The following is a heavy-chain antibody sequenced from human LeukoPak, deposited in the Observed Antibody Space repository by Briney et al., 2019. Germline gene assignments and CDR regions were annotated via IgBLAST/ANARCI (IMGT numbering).Heavy chain of an antibody. Sequence: ASVKLSCKASGYTFTGYYMHWVRQAPGQGLEWMGWINPNSGGTNYAQKFQGRVTMTRDTSISTAYMELSRLRSDDTAVYYCARGRVATTRTNWFDPWGQGTLVTVSS. J-gene: IGHJ5*02. CDR2: INPNSGGT. CDR1: GYTFTGYY. CDR3: ARGRVATTRTNWFDP. V-gene: IGHV1-2*02. D-gene: IGHD5-12*01.